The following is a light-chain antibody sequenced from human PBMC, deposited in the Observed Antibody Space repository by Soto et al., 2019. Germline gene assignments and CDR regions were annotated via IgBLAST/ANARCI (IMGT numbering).Light chain of an antibody. Sequence: DIVMTQSPLSLPVTPGEPASISCSSSHSRLHSNGYNYLDWYLQKPGQSPQLLIYLGSNRASGVPDRFSGSGSGTDFTLKISRVEAEDVGVYYCMQALQSITFGQGTRLEIK. V-gene: IGKV2-28*01. CDR3: MQALQSIT. CDR1: HSRLHSNGYNY. CDR2: LGS. J-gene: IGKJ5*01.